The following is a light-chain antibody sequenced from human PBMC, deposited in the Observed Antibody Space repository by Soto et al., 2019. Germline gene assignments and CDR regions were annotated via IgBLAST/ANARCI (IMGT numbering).Light chain of an antibody. Sequence: EIVLTQPPGTLSLSPGERATLSCRASQSVSSSYLAWYQQKPGQAPRLLIYGASSRATGIPDRFSGSGSGTDFTLIISRLETEDFAVYYCQQYGSSPWTFGQGTK. CDR3: QQYGSSPWT. CDR2: GAS. V-gene: IGKV3-20*01. CDR1: QSVSSSY. J-gene: IGKJ1*01.